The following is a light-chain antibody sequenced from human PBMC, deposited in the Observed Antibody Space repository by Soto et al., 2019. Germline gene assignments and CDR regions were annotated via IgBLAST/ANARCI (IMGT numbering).Light chain of an antibody. J-gene: IGKJ5*01. CDR3: QQRSNWPPIT. CDR2: DAS. CDR1: QSVLHSSNNENS. Sequence: LTPAPESLAVSLGERATINCKASQSVLHSSNNENSVAWYQQKPGQSPRLLIYDASNRATGIPARFSGSGSGTDFTLTISSPEPEDFAVYYCQQRSNWPPITFGQGTRLEIK. V-gene: IGKV3-11*01.